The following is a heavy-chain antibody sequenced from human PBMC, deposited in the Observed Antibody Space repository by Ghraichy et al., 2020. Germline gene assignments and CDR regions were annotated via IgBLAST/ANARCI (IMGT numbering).Heavy chain of an antibody. D-gene: IGHD3-22*01. CDR3: AKDWDYYDSSGYYGEFDY. Sequence: GGSLRLSCAASGFTFSSYAMSWVRQAPGKGLEWVSAISGSGGSTYYADSVKGRFTISRDNSKNTLYLQMNSLRAEDTAVYYCAKDWDYYDSSGYYGEFDYWGQGTLVTVSS. CDR1: GFTFSSYA. J-gene: IGHJ4*02. CDR2: ISGSGGST. V-gene: IGHV3-23*01.